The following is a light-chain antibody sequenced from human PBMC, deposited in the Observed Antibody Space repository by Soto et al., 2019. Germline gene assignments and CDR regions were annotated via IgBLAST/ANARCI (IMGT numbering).Light chain of an antibody. Sequence: EIVLTQSPATLSSSPGERATLSCRASQTVNSRLAWYQQKPGQAPRLLIYDASNRATGIPARFSGSGSGTDFTLTISSLEPEDFAVYSCQQRSNWPLTFGGGTKVDIK. CDR1: QTVNSR. J-gene: IGKJ4*01. V-gene: IGKV3-11*01. CDR3: QQRSNWPLT. CDR2: DAS.